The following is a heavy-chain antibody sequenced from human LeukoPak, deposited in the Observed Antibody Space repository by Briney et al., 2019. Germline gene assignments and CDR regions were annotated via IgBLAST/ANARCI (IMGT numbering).Heavy chain of an antibody. CDR2: IYYSGST. V-gene: IGHV4-59*01. CDR1: GGSISSYY. D-gene: IGHD4-23*01. Sequence: SETLSLTCTVSGGSISSYYWSWIRQPPGKGLEWTGYIYYSGSTNYIPSLKSRVTISLDTSKNQFSLKLSSVTAADTAMYYCARVSRGNSVGGDYWGQGTLVTVSS. CDR3: ARVSRGNSVGGDY. J-gene: IGHJ4*02.